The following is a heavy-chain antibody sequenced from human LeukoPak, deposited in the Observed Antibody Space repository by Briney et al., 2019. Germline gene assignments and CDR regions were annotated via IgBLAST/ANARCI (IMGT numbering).Heavy chain of an antibody. CDR2: ITTTGATT. D-gene: IGHD3-3*01. CDR1: GFTFSSHT. V-gene: IGHV3-23*01. Sequence: GGSLRLSCEASGFTFSSHTMNWVRQAPGKGLQWVSSITTTGATTYYADSVKGRFTISRDNFKNTVFLQMKSLRAEDTAVYYCAKDSYYDFWSGYLQHPPDYWGQGTLVTVSS. J-gene: IGHJ4*02. CDR3: AKDSYYDFWSGYLQHPPDY.